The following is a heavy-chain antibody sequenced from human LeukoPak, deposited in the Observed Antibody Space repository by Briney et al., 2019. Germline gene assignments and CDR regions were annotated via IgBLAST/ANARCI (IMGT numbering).Heavy chain of an antibody. V-gene: IGHV4-39*07. J-gene: IGHJ4*02. CDR2: IYYSGST. Sequence: SETLSLTCTVSGGSISSSSYYWGWIRQPPGKGLEWIGSIYYSGSTYYNPSLKSRVTISVDTSKNQFSLKLSSVTAADTAVYYCARAASMVRGVIITSSPFDYWGQGTLVTVSS. D-gene: IGHD3-10*01. CDR1: GGSISSSSYY. CDR3: ARAASMVRGVIITSSPFDY.